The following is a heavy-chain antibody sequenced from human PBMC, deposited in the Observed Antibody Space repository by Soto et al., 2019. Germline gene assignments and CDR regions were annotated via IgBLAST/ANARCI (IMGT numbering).Heavy chain of an antibody. CDR1: GGSISSYY. D-gene: IGHD2-21*01. CDR2: IYYSGST. Sequence: SETLSLTCTVSGGSISSYYWSWIRQPPGKGLEWIGYIYYSGSTNYNPSLKSRVTISVDTSKNQFSLKLSSVTAADTAVYYCARGHRGWPQFRYFDYWGQGTLVTVSS. J-gene: IGHJ4*02. CDR3: ARGHRGWPQFRYFDY. V-gene: IGHV4-59*01.